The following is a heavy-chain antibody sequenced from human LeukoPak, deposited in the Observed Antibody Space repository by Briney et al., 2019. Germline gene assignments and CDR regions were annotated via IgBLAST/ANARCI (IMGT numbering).Heavy chain of an antibody. Sequence: GGSLRFSCAASGFTFSSYGMHWVRQAPGKGLEWVAFIRYDGSNKYYADSVKGRFTISRDNSKNTLYLQMNSLRAEDTAVYYCGKVRGVMITFGGVIVMAVALDIWGGGTMVTVSS. J-gene: IGHJ3*02. CDR3: GKVRGVMITFGGVIVMAVALDI. CDR1: GFTFSSYG. D-gene: IGHD3-16*02. CDR2: IRYDGSNK. V-gene: IGHV3-30*02.